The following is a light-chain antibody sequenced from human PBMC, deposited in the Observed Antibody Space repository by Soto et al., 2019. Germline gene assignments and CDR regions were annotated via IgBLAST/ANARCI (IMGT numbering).Light chain of an antibody. CDR2: WAS. J-gene: IGKJ4*01. V-gene: IGKV4-1*01. CDR1: QSVLYSSNNKNY. Sequence: DIVMTQSPDSLAVSLGERATINCKSSQSVLYSSNNKNYLAWYQQKPGQPPKLLIYWASTRESGVPDRFSGSGSATDFTLTISSLQAEDVAVYYCQQYYGSPLTFGGGTKVEIK. CDR3: QQYYGSPLT.